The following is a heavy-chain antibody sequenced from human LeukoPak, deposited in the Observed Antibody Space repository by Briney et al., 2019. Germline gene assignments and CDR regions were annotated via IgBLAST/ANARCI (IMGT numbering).Heavy chain of an antibody. V-gene: IGHV1-69*04. CDR1: GATFSSYD. CDR3: ARKIVHYDRSGYSNLMCAFEI. J-gene: IGHJ3*02. Sequence: ASVKLSCKASGATFSSYDISWVRQAPGQGLEWMGRIIPIYGIANYAQKFQGRVTIAADKSTSTAYMELSSLRSEDTAVYYCARKIVHYDRSGYSNLMCAFEIWGQGTMVTVSS. D-gene: IGHD3-22*01. CDR2: IIPIYGIA.